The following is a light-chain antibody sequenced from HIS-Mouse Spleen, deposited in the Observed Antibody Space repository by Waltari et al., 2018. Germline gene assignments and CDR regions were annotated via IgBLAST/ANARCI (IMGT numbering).Light chain of an antibody. J-gene: IGLJ1*01. CDR1: SSNIGSNY. V-gene: IGLV1-47*01. CDR2: RNN. Sequence: QSVLTQPPSASGTPGQRVTISCSGSSSNIGSNYVYWYQQLPGTAPKLLLYRNNPRPSGVPDRLSGSKSGTSASLAISGLRSEDEADYYCAAWDDSLSGYVFGTGTKVTVL. CDR3: AAWDDSLSGYV.